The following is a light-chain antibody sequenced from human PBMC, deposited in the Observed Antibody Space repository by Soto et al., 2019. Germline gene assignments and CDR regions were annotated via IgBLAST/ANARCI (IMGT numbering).Light chain of an antibody. CDR1: SSDVGGYNY. CDR3: SSYAGSNNVV. V-gene: IGLV2-8*01. Sequence: QSALTQPPSASGSPGQSVTISCTGTSSDVGGYNYVSWYQQHPGKAPKLMIYEVNKRPSGVPDHFSGSKSGNTASLTVSGLQAEDEADYYCSSYAGSNNVVFGGGTKLTVL. J-gene: IGLJ2*01. CDR2: EVN.